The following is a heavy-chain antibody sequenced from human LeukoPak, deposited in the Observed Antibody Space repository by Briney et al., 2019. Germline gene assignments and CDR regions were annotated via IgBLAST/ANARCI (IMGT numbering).Heavy chain of an antibody. D-gene: IGHD6-19*01. V-gene: IGHV3-74*01. CDR2: INNDGTVT. Sequence: GGSLRLSCAASGFTFSKYWMLWVRQAPRKGLESVSRINNDGTVTTYADSVKGRFTVSRDNADNTMFLQMNSVRDEDTAVYYCATKQWLAPPPDSWGQGTPVTVSS. J-gene: IGHJ4*02. CDR3: ATKQWLAPPPDS. CDR1: GFTFSKYW.